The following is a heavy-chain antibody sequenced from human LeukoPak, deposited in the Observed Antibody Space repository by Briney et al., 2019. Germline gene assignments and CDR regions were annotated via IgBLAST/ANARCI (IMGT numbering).Heavy chain of an antibody. J-gene: IGHJ4*02. D-gene: IGHD2-2*01. Sequence: GGSLRLSCAASGFTFSTYAMTWVRQAPGKGLEWVSAISGSGGNTYYANSVKGRFTIPRDISKNTLYLQMNTLRAEDTALYYCAKAMPCTSTICYRFDYWGRGTLVTVSS. CDR1: GFTFSTYA. CDR2: ISGSGGNT. CDR3: AKAMPCTSTICYRFDY. V-gene: IGHV3-23*01.